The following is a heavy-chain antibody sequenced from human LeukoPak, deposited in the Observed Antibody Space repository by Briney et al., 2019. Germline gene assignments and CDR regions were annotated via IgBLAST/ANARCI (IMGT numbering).Heavy chain of an antibody. D-gene: IGHD1-26*01. V-gene: IGHV3-11*06. Sequence: VKGRFTISRDNAKNSLYLQMNSLRAEDSAVYYCVSLSEGSGSYSGFAMAVWGQGTTVTVSS. CDR3: VSLSEGSGSYSGFAMAV. J-gene: IGHJ6*02.